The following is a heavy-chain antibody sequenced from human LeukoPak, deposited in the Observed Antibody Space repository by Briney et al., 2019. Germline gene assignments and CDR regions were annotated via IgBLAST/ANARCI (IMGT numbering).Heavy chain of an antibody. CDR1: GYTFISYY. V-gene: IGHV1-46*01. J-gene: IGHJ6*03. D-gene: IGHD3-22*01. CDR3: ARGVQYYYDSSGYPFLYYYYMDV. CDR2: INPSDGST. Sequence: ASVKVSCKASGYTFISYYMHWVRQAPGQGLEWMGIINPSDGSTSYAQKFQGRVTMTGDTSTSTVYMELSSLRSEDTAVYYYARGVQYYYDSSGYPFLYYYYMDVWGKGTTVTISS.